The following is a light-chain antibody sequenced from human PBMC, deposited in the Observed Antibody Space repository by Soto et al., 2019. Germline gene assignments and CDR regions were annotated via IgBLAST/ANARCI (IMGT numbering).Light chain of an antibody. CDR1: QSVSIN. CDR2: GAS. J-gene: IGKJ1*01. Sequence: TGLTQSARTLSVSAGERASLSCRASQSVSINLAWYQQKPGQAPRLLIYGASTRATGIPARISGSGSGTEFTLTITSLKSEDFGVYHCQQYHNWWTFGQGTKVDIK. V-gene: IGKV3-15*01. CDR3: QQYHNWWT.